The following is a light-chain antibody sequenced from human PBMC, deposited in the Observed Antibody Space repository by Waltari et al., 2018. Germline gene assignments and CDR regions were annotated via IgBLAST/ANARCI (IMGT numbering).Light chain of an antibody. CDR2: DVT. J-gene: IGLJ3*02. V-gene: IGLV2-11*01. Sequence: QSALTQPRSVSGYTGQSVTISCTGTASDVGDYNYVSWYQQHPGQAPQLVIFDVTKRPSWLHDRFSGSKSGNSASLNVSGLQAEDEAEYYCCAYAGTWVFGGGTKLTVL. CDR3: CAYAGTWV. CDR1: ASDVGDYNY.